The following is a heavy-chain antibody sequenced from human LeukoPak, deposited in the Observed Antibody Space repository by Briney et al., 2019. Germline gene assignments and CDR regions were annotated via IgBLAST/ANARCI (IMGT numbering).Heavy chain of an antibody. Sequence: LPGGSLRLSCTASGFTFSTFWMSWVRQAPGKGLEWVANIKQDGSEKYYVDAVTGRFTISRDNAKNSLYLQMNSLRVEDTAMYYCAKDVGAFDLWGQGTMVTVSS. CDR2: IKQDGSEK. J-gene: IGHJ3*01. V-gene: IGHV3-7*03. CDR3: AKDVGAFDL. D-gene: IGHD1-26*01. CDR1: GFTFSTFW.